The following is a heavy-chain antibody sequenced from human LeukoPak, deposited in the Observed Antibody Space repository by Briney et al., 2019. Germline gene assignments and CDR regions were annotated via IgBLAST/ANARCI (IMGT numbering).Heavy chain of an antibody. V-gene: IGHV3-15*07. CDR2: IRSNSDGGTI. CDR3: ASYYRDY. J-gene: IGHJ4*02. Sequence: GGSLRLSCATSGFTFSNAWMNWVRQAPGKGLEWVGRIRSNSDGGTIDYAAPVKGRFTLSRDDSKTTLYLQMNSLQTEDTAVYYCASYYRDYWGQGTLVTVSS. D-gene: IGHD3-10*01. CDR1: GFTFSNAW.